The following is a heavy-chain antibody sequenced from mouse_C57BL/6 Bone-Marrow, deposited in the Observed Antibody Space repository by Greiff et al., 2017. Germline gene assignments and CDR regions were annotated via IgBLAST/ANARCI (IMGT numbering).Heavy chain of an antibody. CDR2: IWTGGGT. CDR3: ARMYDSNYPWFAY. D-gene: IGHD2-5*01. V-gene: IGHV2-9-1*01. J-gene: IGHJ3*01. Sequence: VKLVESGPGLVAPSQSLSITCTVSGFSLTSYAISWVRQPPGKGLEWLGVIWTGGGTNYNSALKSRLSISKDKAKSKVFLKMNSLQTDDTARYYCARMYDSNYPWFAYWGQGTLVTVSA. CDR1: GFSLTSYA.